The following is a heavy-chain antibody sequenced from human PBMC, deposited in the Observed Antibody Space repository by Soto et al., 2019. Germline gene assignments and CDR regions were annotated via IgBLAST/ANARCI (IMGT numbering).Heavy chain of an antibody. CDR1: GGSISSGGYS. D-gene: IGHD4-17*01. V-gene: IGHV4-30-2*01. CDR3: ARAEAYGDYDYFDY. CDR2: IYHSGST. Sequence: QLQLQESGSGLVKPSQTLSLTCAVSGGSISSGGYSWSWIRQPPGKGLEWIGYIYHSGSTYYNPSLKSRLTISVDRSKNQLSLKLSSVTAADTAVYYCARAEAYGDYDYFDYWGQGTLVTVSS. J-gene: IGHJ4*02.